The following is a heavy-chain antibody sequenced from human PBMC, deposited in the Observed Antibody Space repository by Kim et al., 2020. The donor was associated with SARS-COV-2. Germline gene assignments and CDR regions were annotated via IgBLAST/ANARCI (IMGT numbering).Heavy chain of an antibody. D-gene: IGHD6-25*01. Sequence: SETLSLTCAVYGGSFSGYYWSWIRQTPGKGLEWIGEINHRGSTNYNPSLKSRVTVSVDTSKNQFYLKMRSVTAADTAVYDCASVSGRLDWGQGTLVTVSS. CDR2: INHRGST. CDR1: GGSFSGYY. V-gene: IGHV4-34*01. J-gene: IGHJ4*02. CDR3: ASVSGRLD.